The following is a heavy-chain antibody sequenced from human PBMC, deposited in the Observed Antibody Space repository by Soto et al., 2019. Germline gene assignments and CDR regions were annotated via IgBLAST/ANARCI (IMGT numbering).Heavy chain of an antibody. Sequence: GASVKVSCKASGGTFSSYTISWVRQAPGQGLEWMGRIIPILGIANYAQKFQGRVTITADKSTSTAYMELSSLRSEDTAVYYCARDTKYYDDSSGYYAFDYWGQGTLVTVSS. J-gene: IGHJ4*02. CDR2: IIPILGIA. V-gene: IGHV1-69*04. CDR3: ARDTKYYDDSSGYYAFDY. D-gene: IGHD3-22*01. CDR1: GGTFSSYT.